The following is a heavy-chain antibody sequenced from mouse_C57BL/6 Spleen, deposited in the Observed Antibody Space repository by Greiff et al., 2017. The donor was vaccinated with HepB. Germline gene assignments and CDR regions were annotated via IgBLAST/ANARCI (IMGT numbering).Heavy chain of an antibody. V-gene: IGHV6-3*01. CDR3: TVYYDYDASFDY. Sequence: EVKLMESGGGLVQPGGSMKLSCVASGFTFSNYWMNWVRQSPEKGLEWVAQIRLKSDNYATHYAESVKGRFTISRDDSKSSVYLQMNNLRAEDTGIYYCTVYYDYDASFDYWGQGTTLTVSS. CDR2: IRLKSDNYAT. D-gene: IGHD2-4*01. CDR1: GFTFSNYW. J-gene: IGHJ2*01.